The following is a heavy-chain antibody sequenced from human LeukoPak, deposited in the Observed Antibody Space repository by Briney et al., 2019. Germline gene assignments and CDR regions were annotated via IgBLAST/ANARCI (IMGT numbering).Heavy chain of an antibody. CDR1: GFTFSSYS. D-gene: IGHD2-15*01. Sequence: PGGSLRLSCVVSGFTFSSYSMNWARQAPGKGLEWISYISSSSTTIYYADSVKGRFTISRDNAKNSLYLQMNSLRDEDTAVYYCARDLYFWGQGTLVTVSS. CDR3: ARDLYF. CDR2: ISSSSTTI. J-gene: IGHJ4*02. V-gene: IGHV3-48*02.